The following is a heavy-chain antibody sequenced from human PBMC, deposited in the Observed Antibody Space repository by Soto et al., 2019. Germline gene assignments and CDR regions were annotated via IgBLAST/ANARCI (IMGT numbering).Heavy chain of an antibody. CDR3: ASPDLVATITSHY. CDR2: INPNSGDT. V-gene: IGHV1-2*02. D-gene: IGHD5-12*01. Sequence: ASVKVSCKASGYTFTGYYMHWVRQAPGQGLEWMGWINPNSGDTNYAQKFQGRVTMTRDTSISTAYMELSSLRYDDTAVYYCASPDLVATITSHYWGQGTLVTVSS. J-gene: IGHJ4*02. CDR1: GYTFTGYY.